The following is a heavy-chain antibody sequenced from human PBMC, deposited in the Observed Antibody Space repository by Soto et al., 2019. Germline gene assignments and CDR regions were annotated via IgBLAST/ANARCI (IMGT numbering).Heavy chain of an antibody. D-gene: IGHD7-27*01. CDR1: GRTSPPYN. CDR2: INPSGDST. Sequence: QVQLVQSGAEVTKPGASVKISCKTSGRTSPPYNVHWVRQAPGQGLEWMGIINPSGDSTTYAQNFRGRVSMTRDSSTTTVFMDLRSLTYEDTAMYSCARDAWGPDYWGQGTLVTVSS. V-gene: IGHV1-46*01. CDR3: ARDAWGPDY. J-gene: IGHJ4*02.